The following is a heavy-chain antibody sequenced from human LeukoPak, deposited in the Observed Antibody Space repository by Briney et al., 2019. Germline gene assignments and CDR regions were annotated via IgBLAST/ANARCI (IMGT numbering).Heavy chain of an antibody. CDR2: VSYDGSNK. D-gene: IGHD1-26*01. CDR3: AKAVGATWPTGAFDI. CDR1: GFTLSSYG. J-gene: IGHJ3*02. V-gene: IGHV3-30*18. Sequence: PGGSLRLSCAASGFTLSSYGMHWVRQAPGKGLEWVAVVSYDGSNKYYADSVKGRFTISRDNSKNTLYLQMNSLRAEDTAVYYCAKAVGATWPTGAFDIWGQGTMVTVSS.